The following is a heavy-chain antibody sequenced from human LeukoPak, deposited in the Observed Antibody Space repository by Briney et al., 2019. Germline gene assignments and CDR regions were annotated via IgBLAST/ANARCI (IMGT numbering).Heavy chain of an antibody. D-gene: IGHD5-18*01. CDR2: ISGSGGDT. CDR3: AKDRGTAMATYYFDY. Sequence: GGSLRLSCAASGCIFSNYATSWVRQAPGKGLQCVSVISGSGGDTYYADSVKGRFTISRDNSKNTLYLQMNSLRAEDTAVYYCAKDRGTAMATYYFDYWGQGTLVTVSS. J-gene: IGHJ4*02. V-gene: IGHV3-23*01. CDR1: GCIFSNYA.